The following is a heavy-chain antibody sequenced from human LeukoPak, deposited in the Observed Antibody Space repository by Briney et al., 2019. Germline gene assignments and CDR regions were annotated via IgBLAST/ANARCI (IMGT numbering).Heavy chain of an antibody. J-gene: IGHJ4*02. CDR1: GFTFSSYA. CDR2: ISGSGDST. Sequence: GGSLRLSCAASGFTFSSYAMSWVRQAPGKGLEWVSAISGSGDSTYYGDSVKGRFTISRDNSKNTLYLQMNSLRAEDAAVYYCAKTRPLDSSSWSHGDYWGQGTLVTVSS. D-gene: IGHD6-13*01. CDR3: AKTRPLDSSSWSHGDY. V-gene: IGHV3-23*01.